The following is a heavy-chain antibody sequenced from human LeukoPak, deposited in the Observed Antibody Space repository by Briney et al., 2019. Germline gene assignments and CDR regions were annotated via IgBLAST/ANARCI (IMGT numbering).Heavy chain of an antibody. V-gene: IGHV5-51*01. Sequence: GESLKISCKASGYSFTSYWIGWVRQMPGKGLEWMGIIYPGDSDTRYSPSFQGQVTISADKSIITAYLQWSSLKASDTAMYYCASAVGGRLGYYYGMDVWGQGTTVTVSS. D-gene: IGHD2-15*01. CDR1: GYSFTSYW. CDR3: ASAVGGRLGYYYGMDV. CDR2: IYPGDSDT. J-gene: IGHJ6*02.